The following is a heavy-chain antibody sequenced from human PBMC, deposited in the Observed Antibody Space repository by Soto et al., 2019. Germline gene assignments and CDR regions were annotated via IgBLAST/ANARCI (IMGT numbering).Heavy chain of an antibody. V-gene: IGHV4-34*01. D-gene: IGHD6-13*01. Sequence: PSVTLSLTCAVYGGSFSGYYWSWIRQPPGKGLEWIGEINHSGSTNYNPSLKSRVTISVDTSKNQFSLKLSSVTAADTAVYYCARACSSSWYWRANYFDYWGQGTLVTVSS. CDR2: INHSGST. J-gene: IGHJ4*02. CDR3: ARACSSSWYWRANYFDY. CDR1: GGSFSGYY.